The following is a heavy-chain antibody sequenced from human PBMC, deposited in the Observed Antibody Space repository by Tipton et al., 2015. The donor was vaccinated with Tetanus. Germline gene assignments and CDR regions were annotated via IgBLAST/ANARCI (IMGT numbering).Heavy chain of an antibody. CDR2: IKDDGSET. CDR3: ARVKGRSGSYRDAYDM. CDR1: GFSFSTSW. Sequence: SLRLSCAASGFSFSTSWMSWLRQAPGKGLEWVANIKDDGSETYYVDPVKGRFTISRDNARNSLYLQINSLRVDDTADYYCARVKGRSGSYRDAYDMWGRGTMVSVSS. D-gene: IGHD1-26*01. V-gene: IGHV3-7*01. J-gene: IGHJ3*02.